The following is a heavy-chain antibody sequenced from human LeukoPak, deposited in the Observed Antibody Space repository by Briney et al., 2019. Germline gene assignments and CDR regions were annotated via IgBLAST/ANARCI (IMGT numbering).Heavy chain of an antibody. J-gene: IGHJ3*02. CDR1: GGSFSGYY. V-gene: IGHV4-34*01. D-gene: IGHD3-10*01. Sequence: SETLSLTCAVYGGSFSGYYWSWIRQPPGKGLEWIGEINHSGSTNYNPSLKSRVTISVDMSKNQFSLKLSSVTAADTAVYYCARSMIRGVMGVFDIWGQGTMVTVSS. CDR3: ARSMIRGVMGVFDI. CDR2: INHSGST.